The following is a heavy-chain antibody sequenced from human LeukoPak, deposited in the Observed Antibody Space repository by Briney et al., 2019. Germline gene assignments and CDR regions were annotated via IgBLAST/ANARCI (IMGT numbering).Heavy chain of an antibody. Sequence: GGSLRLSCAASGFIFSTYDMHWVRQATGKGLEWVSAIGSAGDTYYPGSVKGRFTISRENARNSLFLQMNSLRAGDTAVYYCARKKGGSYWDYWGQGTLVTVSS. J-gene: IGHJ4*02. D-gene: IGHD3-16*01. CDR1: GFIFSTYD. V-gene: IGHV3-13*01. CDR2: IGSAGDT. CDR3: ARKKGGSYWDY.